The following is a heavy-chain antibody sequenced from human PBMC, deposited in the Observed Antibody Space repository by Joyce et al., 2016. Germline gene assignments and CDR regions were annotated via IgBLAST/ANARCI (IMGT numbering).Heavy chain of an antibody. CDR3: ARRSVEVAAWFFDH. J-gene: IGHJ4*02. D-gene: IGHD6-19*01. V-gene: IGHV5-51*01. CDR1: GYSFSKYW. CDR2: INPADSDT. Sequence: EVQLVQSGAAVKKPGESLRISCTGSGYSFSKYWIGWVRQMPGKGLEWMGSINPADSDTRYSPSFQGQVTFSADKSITTAYLQWSGLKASDTALYFCARRSVEVAAWFFDHWGQGTLVTVSS.